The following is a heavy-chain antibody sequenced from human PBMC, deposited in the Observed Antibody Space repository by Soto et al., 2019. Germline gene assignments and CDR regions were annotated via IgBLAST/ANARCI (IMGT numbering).Heavy chain of an antibody. CDR3: ARRGQQLAYGMDV. CDR1: GGSISSYY. Sequence: PSETLSLTCTVSGGSISSYYWSWIRQPPGKGLEWIGYIYYSGSTNYNPSLKSRVTISVDTSKNQFSLKLSSVTAADTAVYYCARRGQQLAYGMDVWGQGTTVTVSS. J-gene: IGHJ6*02. D-gene: IGHD6-13*01. V-gene: IGHV4-59*01. CDR2: IYYSGST.